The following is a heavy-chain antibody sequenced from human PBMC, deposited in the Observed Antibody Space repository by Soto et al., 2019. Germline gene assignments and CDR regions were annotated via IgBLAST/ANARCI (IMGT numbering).Heavy chain of an antibody. J-gene: IGHJ4*02. CDR2: INSDGSST. V-gene: IGHV3-74*01. D-gene: IGHD2-15*01. CDR1: GFTFGSYW. CDR3: VRTSLVVAAATREDY. Sequence: EVQLVESGGGLVQPGASLRLSCAASGFTFGSYWMHWVRQAPGKGLVWVSRINSDGSSTSYAGSVKGRFTISRDNAKNTLYLQMNSLRAEDTAVYYCVRTSLVVAAATREDYWGQGTLVTVSS.